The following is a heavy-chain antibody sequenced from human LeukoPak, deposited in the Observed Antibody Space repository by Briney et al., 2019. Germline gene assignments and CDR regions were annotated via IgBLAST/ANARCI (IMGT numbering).Heavy chain of an antibody. V-gene: IGHV4-34*01. CDR2: INHSGST. J-gene: IGHJ4*02. D-gene: IGHD3-22*01. CDR3: ARRPYYYDSSGYSDY. Sequence: SETLSLTRAVYGGSFSGYYWSWIRQPPGKGLEWIGEINHSGSTNYNPSLKSRVTISVDTSKNQFSLKLSSVTAADTAVYYCARRPYYYDSSGYSDYWGQGTLVTVSS. CDR1: GGSFSGYY.